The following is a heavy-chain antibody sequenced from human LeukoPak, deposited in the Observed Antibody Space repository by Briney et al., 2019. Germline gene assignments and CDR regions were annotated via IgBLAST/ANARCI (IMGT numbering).Heavy chain of an antibody. CDR3: HTPRTILTGYDYDGMDV. Sequence: GGSLRLSCAASGFTFSNAWMSWVRQPPGKGLEWVGRIKSKTDGGTTDYAAPVKSRFTISRDDSKNTLYLQISSLKTEDTAVYYYHTPRTILTGYDYDGMDVWGQGTTVTVSS. D-gene: IGHD3-9*01. CDR1: GFTFSNAW. J-gene: IGHJ6*02. V-gene: IGHV3-15*01. CDR2: IKSKTDGGTT.